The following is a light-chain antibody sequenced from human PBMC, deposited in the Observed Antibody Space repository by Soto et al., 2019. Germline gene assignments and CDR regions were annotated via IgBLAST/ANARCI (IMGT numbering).Light chain of an antibody. J-gene: IGKJ1*01. CDR1: QSIGTY. V-gene: IGKV1-39*01. CDR3: QQYSSYST. Sequence: DIQMTQSPSSLPASVGDRISITCRASQSIGTYLSWYQQKPGKAPKLLIYGASNLQSGVPSRFSGSGSETGFTLTISSLQPEDFATYYCQQYSSYSTFGQGTKVEMK. CDR2: GAS.